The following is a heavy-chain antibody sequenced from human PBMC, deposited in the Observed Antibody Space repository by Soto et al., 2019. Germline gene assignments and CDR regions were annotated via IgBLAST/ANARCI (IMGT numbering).Heavy chain of an antibody. Sequence: EVQLVESGGGLVQPGGSLRLSCTTSGLAFSTYWMAWVRQAPGKGLEWVGNTKPDETETYYADSVEGRFTISRDNAKCALYLQMDSLRVEDTAVYYCATIGDVTFHYWGQGTPVTVSS. D-gene: IGHD4-4*01. V-gene: IGHV3-7*02. CDR1: GLAFSTYW. J-gene: IGHJ4*02. CDR2: TKPDETET. CDR3: ATIGDVTFHY.